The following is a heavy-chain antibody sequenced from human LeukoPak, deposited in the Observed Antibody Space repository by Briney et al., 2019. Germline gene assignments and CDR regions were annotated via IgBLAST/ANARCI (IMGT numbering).Heavy chain of an antibody. Sequence: GGSLGLSCAASGFIVSSNYMSWVRQAPGKGLEWVSVIYSGGSTYYADSVKGRFTISRDNSKNTLYLQMNSLRAEDTAVYYCARGSLASPTLVGTRGFGYWGQGTLVTVSS. J-gene: IGHJ4*02. CDR2: IYSGGST. CDR3: ARGSLASPTLVGTRGFGY. V-gene: IGHV3-53*01. D-gene: IGHD1-26*01. CDR1: GFIVSSNY.